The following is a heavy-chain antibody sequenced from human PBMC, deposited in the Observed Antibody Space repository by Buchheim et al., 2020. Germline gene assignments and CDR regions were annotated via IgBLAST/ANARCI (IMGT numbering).Heavy chain of an antibody. CDR1: RFTFSSYD. V-gene: IGHV3-13*01. Sequence: EVQLAESGGGLVQPGGSLRLSCAASRFTFSSYDMHWVRQATGKGLEWVSAIGTAGDTYYPGSVKGRFTISRENAKNSLYLQMNSLRAGDTAVYYCARASIAARPPADYYYGMDVWGQGTT. D-gene: IGHD6-6*01. J-gene: IGHJ6*02. CDR3: ARASIAARPPADYYYGMDV. CDR2: IGTAGDT.